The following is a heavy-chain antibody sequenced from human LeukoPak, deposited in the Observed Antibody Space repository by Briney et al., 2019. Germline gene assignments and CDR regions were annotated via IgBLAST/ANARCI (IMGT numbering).Heavy chain of an antibody. J-gene: IGHJ4*02. CDR1: GGSISSGGYY. Sequence: PSETLSLTCTVSGGSISSGGYYWSWIRQPPGKGLEWIGYIYHSGSTYYNPSLKSRVTISVDRSKNQFSLKLSSVTAADTAVYYCASQRIAARLGGSIDYWGQGTLVTVSS. D-gene: IGHD6-6*01. CDR3: ASQRIAARLGGSIDY. CDR2: IYHSGST. V-gene: IGHV4-30-2*01.